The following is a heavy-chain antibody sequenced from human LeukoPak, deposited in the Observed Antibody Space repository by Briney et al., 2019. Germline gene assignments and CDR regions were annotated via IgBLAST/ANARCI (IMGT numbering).Heavy chain of an antibody. CDR3: ARGSAGELLLDY. V-gene: IGHV3-21*04. Sequence: GGSLRLSCAASGFTFSSYSMNWVRQAPGKGLEWVSSISSSSTYIYYADSVKGRFTISRDNAKNSLYLQMNSLRSEDTAVYYCARGSAGELLLDYWGQGTLVTVSS. J-gene: IGHJ4*02. D-gene: IGHD3-10*01. CDR1: GFTFSSYS. CDR2: ISSSSTYI.